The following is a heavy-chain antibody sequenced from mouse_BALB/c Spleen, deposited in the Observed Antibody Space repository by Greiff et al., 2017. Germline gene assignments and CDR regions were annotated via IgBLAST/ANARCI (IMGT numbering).Heavy chain of an antibody. V-gene: IGHV1-7*01. Sequence: QVQLKESGAELAKPGASVKMSCKASGYTFTSYWMHWVKQRPGQGLEWIGYINPSTGYTEYNQKFKDKATLTADKSSSTAYMQLSSLTSEDSAVYYCASRGRGKWFAYWGQGTLVTVSA. CDR1: GYTFTSYW. J-gene: IGHJ3*01. D-gene: IGHD3-3*01. CDR2: INPSTGYT. CDR3: ASRGRGKWFAY.